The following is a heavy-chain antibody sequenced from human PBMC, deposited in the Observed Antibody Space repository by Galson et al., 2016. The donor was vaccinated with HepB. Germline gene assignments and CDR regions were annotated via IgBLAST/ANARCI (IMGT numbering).Heavy chain of an antibody. CDR2: IAYDASNK. CDR3: ARSTFYASGARGPARGARGFFYRMDV. V-gene: IGHV3-30*04. Sequence: SLRLSCAASGFSFSGSAMHWVRHFPGKGLEWVAVIAYDASNKYYADSVEGRFTISRDNSKNTLYLQVNSLRLDDTAMYYCARSTFYASGARGPARGARGFFYRMDVWGQGTLVTVSS. D-gene: IGHD2-2*01. J-gene: IGHJ4*02. CDR1: GFSFSGSA.